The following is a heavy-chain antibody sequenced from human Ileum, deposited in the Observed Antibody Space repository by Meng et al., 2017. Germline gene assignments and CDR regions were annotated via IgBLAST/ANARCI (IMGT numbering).Heavy chain of an antibody. CDR2: INGGTTSI. CDR3: TRDYGATEGVFDY. D-gene: IGHD2-15*01. Sequence: GRSLTLSCAASRFTFISYSMNWVRQAPGKGLEWVSSINGGTTSIYYADSGRGRFTISRDNPKSSLYLQMDSLRAEDTAVYYCTRDYGATEGVFDYWGQGTLVTVSS. CDR1: RFTFISYS. J-gene: IGHJ4*02. V-gene: IGHV3-21*01.